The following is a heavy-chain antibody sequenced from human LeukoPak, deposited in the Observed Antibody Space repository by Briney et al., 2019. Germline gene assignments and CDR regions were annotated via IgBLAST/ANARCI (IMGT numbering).Heavy chain of an antibody. CDR2: INHSGST. Sequence: SETLSLTCAVYGGSYSGYYWSWIRQPPGKGLEWIGEINHSGSTNYNPSLKSRVTISVDTSKNQFSLKLSSVTAADTAVYYCASRLDGYYSRPFDYWGQGTLVTVSS. V-gene: IGHV4-34*01. D-gene: IGHD5-24*01. CDR1: GGSYSGYY. J-gene: IGHJ4*02. CDR3: ASRLDGYYSRPFDY.